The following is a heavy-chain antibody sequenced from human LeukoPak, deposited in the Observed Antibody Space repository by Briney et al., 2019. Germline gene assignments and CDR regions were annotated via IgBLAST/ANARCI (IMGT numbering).Heavy chain of an antibody. D-gene: IGHD6-19*01. CDR1: GFTFSSYD. J-gene: IGHJ4*02. V-gene: IGHV3-21*01. CDR2: ISSSSNYI. CDR3: ARGTLGAWGW. Sequence: GGSLRLSCAASGFTFSSYDMNWVRQAPGKGLEWVSSISSSSNYIHYADSVKGRFTISRDNAKNSLYLQMNNLRAEDTAVYFCARGTLGAWGWWGQGTLVTVSS.